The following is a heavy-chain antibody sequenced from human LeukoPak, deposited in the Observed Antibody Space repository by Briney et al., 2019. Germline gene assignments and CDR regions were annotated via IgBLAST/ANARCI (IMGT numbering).Heavy chain of an antibody. CDR2: INPKNGGT. V-gene: IGHV1-2*02. Sequence: ASVKVSCKTSGYTFSDYYMHWVRQAPGQGLEWMGGINPKNGGTKYAQKFQGRVTITRETSFSTAYMDLSRLRSDDTAVYYCARAPSTAAFDYWGQGTQVTVSS. J-gene: IGHJ4*02. CDR1: GYTFSDYY. CDR3: ARAPSTAAFDY. D-gene: IGHD6-6*01.